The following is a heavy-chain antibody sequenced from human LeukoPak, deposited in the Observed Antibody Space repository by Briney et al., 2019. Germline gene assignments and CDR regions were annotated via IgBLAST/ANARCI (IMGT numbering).Heavy chain of an antibody. D-gene: IGHD3-22*01. CDR1: GYTFTNYG. J-gene: IGHJ4*02. V-gene: IGHV1-18*01. CDR3: ARGSTHRYYYDSSGYYRGAFDY. Sequence: ASVKVSCKASGYTFTNYGISWVRQAPGQGPEWMGWISGYNGHTNYAQKFQGRVTMTTDTSTNMVYMELRSLRSDDTAVYYCARGSTHRYYYDSSGYYRGAFDYWGQGTLVTVSS. CDR2: ISGYNGHT.